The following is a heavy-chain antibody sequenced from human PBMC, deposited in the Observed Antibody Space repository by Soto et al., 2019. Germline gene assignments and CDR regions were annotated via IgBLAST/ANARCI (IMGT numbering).Heavy chain of an antibody. J-gene: IGHJ4*02. V-gene: IGHV1-18*01. D-gene: IGHD1-26*01. CDR2: ISAYNGNT. Sequence: QVPLVQSGPEVKKPGASVKVSCKTSGYTPTNYDIGWVRQAPGQGLEYMGWISAYNGNTNYARKPQDRVTLTTDTSTRTAYMELRSLQSDDTAIYYCARGLYRRGTYYAFDNGGQGTLVTVSS. CDR3: ARGLYRRGTYYAFDN. CDR1: GYTPTNYD.